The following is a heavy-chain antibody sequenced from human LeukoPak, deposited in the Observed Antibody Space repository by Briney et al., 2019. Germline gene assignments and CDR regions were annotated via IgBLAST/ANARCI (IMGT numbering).Heavy chain of an antibody. CDR1: GFTFSSYA. CDR2: ITGASGTT. Sequence: GGSLRLSCADSGFTFSSYAMTWVRQTPGKGLEWVSTITGASGTTYYADSVKGRLTISRDNSKSTLYLQMSSLRAEDTAVYYCAKGESPQYMVRGVPYYYYVMDVWGQGTTVTVAS. V-gene: IGHV3-23*01. J-gene: IGHJ6*02. D-gene: IGHD3-10*01. CDR3: AKGESPQYMVRGVPYYYYVMDV.